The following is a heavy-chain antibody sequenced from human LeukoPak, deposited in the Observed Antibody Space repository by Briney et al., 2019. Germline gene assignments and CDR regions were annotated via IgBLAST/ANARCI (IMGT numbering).Heavy chain of an antibody. D-gene: IGHD3-9*01. V-gene: IGHV4-4*07. CDR1: GRSISSYY. CDR3: ARGPYYDILTGSQNWFDP. J-gene: IGHJ5*02. Sequence: PSETLSLTCTVSGRSISSYYWSWIRQPAGKGLDWIGRIYTSGSTNYNPSLKSRVTMSVDTSKNQFSLKLSSVTAADTAVYYCARGPYYDILTGSQNWFDPWGQGTLVTVSS. CDR2: IYTSGST.